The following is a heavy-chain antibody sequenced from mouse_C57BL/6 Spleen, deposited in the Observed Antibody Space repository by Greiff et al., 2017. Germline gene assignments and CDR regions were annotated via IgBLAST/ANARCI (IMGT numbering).Heavy chain of an antibody. J-gene: IGHJ3*01. CDR3: ARRAVVPFAY. D-gene: IGHD1-1*01. CDR1: GFTFSDYG. V-gene: IGHV5-17*01. CDR2: ISSGSSTI. Sequence: EVQRVESGGGLVKPGGSLKLSCAASGFTFSDYGMHWVRQAPEKGLEWVAYISSGSSTIYYADTVKGRFTISRDNAKNTLFLQMTSLRSEDTAMYYCARRAVVPFAYGGQGTLVTVSA.